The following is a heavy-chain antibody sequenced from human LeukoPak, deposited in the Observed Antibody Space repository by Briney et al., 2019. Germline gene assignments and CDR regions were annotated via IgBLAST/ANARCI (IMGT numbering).Heavy chain of an antibody. CDR3: ARAHYGDYAPFDY. D-gene: IGHD4-17*01. V-gene: IGHV3-21*01. Sequence: GGSLRLSGAASGFTFSSYSMNWVRQAPGKGLEWVSSISSSSSYIYYADSVKGRFTISRDNAKNSLYLQMNSLRAEDTAVYYCARAHYGDYAPFDYWGQGTLVTVSS. J-gene: IGHJ4*02. CDR1: GFTFSSYS. CDR2: ISSSSSYI.